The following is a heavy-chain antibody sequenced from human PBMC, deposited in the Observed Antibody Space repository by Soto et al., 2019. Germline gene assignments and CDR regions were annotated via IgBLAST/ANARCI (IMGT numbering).Heavy chain of an antibody. CDR1: GYTFTNYA. V-gene: IGHV1-18*01. CDR2: INVYDGNT. Sequence: ASVKVSCKASGYTFTNYAFTWVRQAPGQGLEWMGWINVYDGNTKYAQKFQVRVTMTTDTSTNTVYMELRSLTSDDTAVYYCARDGVAVTTGIAGYWGQGTLVTVSS. CDR3: ARDGVAVTTGIAGY. D-gene: IGHD4-4*01. J-gene: IGHJ4*02.